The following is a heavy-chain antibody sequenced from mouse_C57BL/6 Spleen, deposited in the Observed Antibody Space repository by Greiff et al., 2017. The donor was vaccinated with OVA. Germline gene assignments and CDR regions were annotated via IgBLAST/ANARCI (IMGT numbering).Heavy chain of an antibody. V-gene: IGHV1-64*01. CDR3: ARKDDYDVGFAY. CDR1: GYTFTSYW. CDR2: IHPNSGST. D-gene: IGHD2-4*01. Sequence: QVQLQQPGAELVKPGASVKLSCKASGYTFTSYWMHWVKQRPGQGLEWIGMIHPNSGSTHYNEKFKSKATLTVDKSSSTAYMQLSSLTSEDSAVYYCARKDDYDVGFAYWGQGTLVTVSA. J-gene: IGHJ3*01.